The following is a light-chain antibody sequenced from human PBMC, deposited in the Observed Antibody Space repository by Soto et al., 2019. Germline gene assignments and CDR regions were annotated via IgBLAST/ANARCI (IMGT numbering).Light chain of an antibody. Sequence: DIQMTQSPSSLSVSVGDRVTITCQASQDISNYLNWYQQKPGKAPKLLIYDASKLETGVQSRFSGSGSGTDFTFTISSLQPEDIATYYCQQYYNLPITFGQGTRLEIK. CDR1: QDISNY. J-gene: IGKJ5*01. CDR3: QQYYNLPIT. CDR2: DAS. V-gene: IGKV1-33*01.